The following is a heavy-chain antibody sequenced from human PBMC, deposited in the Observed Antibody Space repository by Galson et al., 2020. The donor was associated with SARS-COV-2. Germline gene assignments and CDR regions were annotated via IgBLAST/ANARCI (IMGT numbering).Heavy chain of an antibody. CDR1: GYTFTSYY. V-gene: IGHV1-46*01. J-gene: IGHJ3*02. Sequence: GESLKISCKASGYTFTSYYMHWVRQAPGQGLEWMGIINPSGGSTSYAQKFQGRVTMTRDTSTSTVYMELSSLRSEDTAVYYCARGGDCSGGSCYLAPPDHDAFDIWGQGTMVTVSS. CDR2: INPSGGST. CDR3: ARGGDCSGGSCYLAPPDHDAFDI. D-gene: IGHD2-15*01.